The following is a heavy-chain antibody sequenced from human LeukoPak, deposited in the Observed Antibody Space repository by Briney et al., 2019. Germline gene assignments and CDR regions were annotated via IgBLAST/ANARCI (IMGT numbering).Heavy chain of an antibody. CDR2: IVVGSGNT. CDR3: ARDKDYGMDV. CDR1: GFTFTSSA. J-gene: IGHJ6*02. D-gene: IGHD2-15*01. V-gene: IGHV1-58*02. Sequence: TSVKVSCKASGFTFTSSAMRWVRQARGRRLEWIGWIVVGSGNTNYAQKFQERVTITRDMSTSTAYMELSSLRSDDTAVYYCARDKDYGMDVWGQGTTVTVSS.